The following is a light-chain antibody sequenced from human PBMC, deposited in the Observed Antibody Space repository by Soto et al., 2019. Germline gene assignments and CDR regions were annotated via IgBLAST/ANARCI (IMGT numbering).Light chain of an antibody. CDR3: CSYAGSSTLV. CDR1: SSDVGSYKF. V-gene: IGLV2-23*01. CDR2: EGS. J-gene: IGLJ2*01. Sequence: QSALTQPASVSGSPGQSITISCTGTSSDVGSYKFVSWYQQHPVKAPKLMIYEGSKRPSGVSNRFSGSKSGNTASLTISGLQAEDKADYYCCSYAGSSTLVFGGGTKLTVL.